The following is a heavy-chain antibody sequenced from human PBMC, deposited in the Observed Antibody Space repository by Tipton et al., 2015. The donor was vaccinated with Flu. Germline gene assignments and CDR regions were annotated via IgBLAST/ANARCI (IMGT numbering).Heavy chain of an antibody. CDR2: ISSSGTTI. J-gene: IGHJ4*02. Sequence: FLRLSCAASGFTFSSYEMNWVRQAPGKGLEWLSYISSSGTTISYADSVRGRFTISRDNAKNSLYLQLTSLRAEDTAVYYCASLTGDNYWGQGDLVTVSS. V-gene: IGHV3-48*03. CDR1: GFTFSSYE. D-gene: IGHD7-27*01. CDR3: ASLTGDNY.